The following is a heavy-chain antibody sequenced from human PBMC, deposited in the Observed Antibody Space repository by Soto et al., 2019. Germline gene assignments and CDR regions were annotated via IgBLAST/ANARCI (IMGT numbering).Heavy chain of an antibody. V-gene: IGHV1-69*13. CDR3: ARGRGSGTAMVPFDY. D-gene: IGHD5-18*01. CDR2: IIPIFGTA. J-gene: IGHJ4*02. Sequence: SVKVSCKASGGTFSSYAISWVRQAPGQGLEWMGGIIPIFGTANYAQKFQGRVTITADESTSTAYMELSSLRSEDTAVYYCARGRGSGTAMVPFDYWGQGTLVTVSS. CDR1: GGTFSSYA.